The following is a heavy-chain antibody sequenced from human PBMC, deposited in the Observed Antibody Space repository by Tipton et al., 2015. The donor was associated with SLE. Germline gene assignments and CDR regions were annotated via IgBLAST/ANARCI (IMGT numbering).Heavy chain of an antibody. V-gene: IGHV3-11*01. CDR2: SSSSGSTI. CDR1: GFSVSDHY. Sequence: GSLRLSCAASGFSVSDHYMTWIRQAPGKGLEWVSHSSSSGSTIAYADSVKGRFTITRDNAKNSLYLQMDSLRVEDTALYYCSRGGNGGSSSYYYYYGVDVWGQGTTVTVSS. D-gene: IGHD4-23*01. CDR3: SRGGNGGSSSYYYYYGVDV. J-gene: IGHJ6*02.